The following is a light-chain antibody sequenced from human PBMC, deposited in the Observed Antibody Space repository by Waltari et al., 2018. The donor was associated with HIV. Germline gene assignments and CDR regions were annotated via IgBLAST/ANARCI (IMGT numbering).Light chain of an antibody. CDR3: QVRVSNTVV. CDR1: NIGRQN. J-gene: IGLJ2*01. Sequence: SYELTQPLSVSVALGQTATITCGGTNIGRQNVCWYQQKPGQAPVLIIYRDNTRPSGIPERFSGSNSGNTATLTIRRAQAGDEADYYCQVRVSNTVVFGGGTNLTVL. V-gene: IGLV3-9*01. CDR2: RDN.